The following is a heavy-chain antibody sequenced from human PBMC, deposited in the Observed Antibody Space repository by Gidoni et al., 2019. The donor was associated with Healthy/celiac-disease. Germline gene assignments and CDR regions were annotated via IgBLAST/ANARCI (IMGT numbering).Heavy chain of an antibody. Sequence: QVQLVQSGAEVKKPGASVKVSCTASGYTFTSYGISWVRQAPGQGLEWMGWISAYNGNTNYAQKLQGRVTMTTDTSTSTAYMELRSLRSDDTAVYYCAVFALDYYGSGSYEDFDYWGQGTLVTVSS. V-gene: IGHV1-18*01. J-gene: IGHJ4*02. CDR3: AVFALDYYGSGSYEDFDY. CDR2: ISAYNGNT. D-gene: IGHD3-10*01. CDR1: GYTFTSYG.